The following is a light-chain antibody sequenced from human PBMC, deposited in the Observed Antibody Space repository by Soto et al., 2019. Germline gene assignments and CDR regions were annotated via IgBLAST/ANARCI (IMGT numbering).Light chain of an antibody. Sequence: DLQMTQSPSTLSASVGDRVTITCRASQSNSSWLAWYQQKPGKAPKLLIYDASSLESGVPSRFSGSGSGTEFTLTISSLQPDDFATYYCQQYNSYSLTFGQGTKLEIK. J-gene: IGKJ2*01. CDR1: QSNSSW. CDR3: QQYNSYSLT. V-gene: IGKV1-5*01. CDR2: DAS.